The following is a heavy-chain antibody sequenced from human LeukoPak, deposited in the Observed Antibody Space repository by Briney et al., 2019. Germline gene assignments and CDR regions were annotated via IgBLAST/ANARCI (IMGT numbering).Heavy chain of an antibody. CDR3: ASGTYYYDSSGRRVDAFDI. Sequence: GESLKISCKGSGYSFTSYWIGWVRQMPGKGLEWMGIIYPGDSDTRYSPSFQGQVIISADKSISTAYLQWSSLKASDTAMYYCASGTYYYDSSGRRVDAFDIRGQGTMVTVSS. CDR1: GYSFTSYW. D-gene: IGHD3-22*01. J-gene: IGHJ3*02. V-gene: IGHV5-51*01. CDR2: IYPGDSDT.